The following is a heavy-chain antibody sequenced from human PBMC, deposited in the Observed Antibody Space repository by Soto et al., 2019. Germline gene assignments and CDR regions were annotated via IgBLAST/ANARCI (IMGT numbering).Heavy chain of an antibody. CDR3: ASIRANTYYYGMDV. D-gene: IGHD3-10*01. J-gene: IGHJ6*02. CDR2: IIPIFGTA. V-gene: IGHV1-69*12. Sequence: QVQLVQSGAEVKKPGSSVKVCCKASGGTFSSYAISWVRQAPGQGLEWMGGIIPIFGTADYAQKFQGRVTITADESTSTAYMELSSLRSEDTAVYYCASIRANTYYYGMDVWGQGTTVTVSS. CDR1: GGTFSSYA.